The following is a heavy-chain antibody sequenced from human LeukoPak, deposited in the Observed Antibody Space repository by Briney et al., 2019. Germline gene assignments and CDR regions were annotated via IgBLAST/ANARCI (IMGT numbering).Heavy chain of an antibody. V-gene: IGHV3-30*02. CDR2: IRYDGSNK. D-gene: IGHD3-22*01. CDR1: RFTFSSYG. J-gene: IGHJ3*02. Sequence: PGGSLRLSCAASRFTFSSYGMHWVRQAPGKGLEWVAFIRYDGSNKYYADSVKGRFTISRDNSKNTLYLQMNSLRAEDTAVYYCAKGAYYYDSSRVGDAFDIWGQGTMVTVSS. CDR3: AKGAYYYDSSRVGDAFDI.